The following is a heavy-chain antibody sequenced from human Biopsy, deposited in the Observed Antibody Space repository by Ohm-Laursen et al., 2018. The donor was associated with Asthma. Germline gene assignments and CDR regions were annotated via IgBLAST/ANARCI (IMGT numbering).Heavy chain of an antibody. V-gene: IGHV3-30*18. CDR1: GFTFNSYG. CDR3: AKGWYFDS. D-gene: IGHD6-13*01. Sequence: SLRLSCAASGFTFNSYGMNWVRQAPGKGLEWVAIISHDGTTEYYADSVKGRFTISRDNSRDTVSLQMNSLRADDTAVYYCAKGWYFDSWSQGTQVTVSS. J-gene: IGHJ4*02. CDR2: ISHDGTTE.